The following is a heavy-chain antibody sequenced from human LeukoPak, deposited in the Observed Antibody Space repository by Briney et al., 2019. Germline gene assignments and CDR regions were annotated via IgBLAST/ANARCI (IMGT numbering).Heavy chain of an antibody. CDR2: IYYSGST. CDR1: GGSISSYY. V-gene: IGHV4-59*01. J-gene: IGHJ5*02. Sequence: SETLSLTCTVSGGSISSYYWSWIRQPPGRGLEWIGYIYYSGSTNYNPSLKSRVTISVDTSKNQFSLKLSSVTAADTAVYYCARRSETQEGDWFDPWGQGTLVTVSS. CDR3: ARRSETQEGDWFDP.